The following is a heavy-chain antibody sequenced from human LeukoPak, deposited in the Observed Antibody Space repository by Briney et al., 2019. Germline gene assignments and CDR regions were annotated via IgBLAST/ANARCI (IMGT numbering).Heavy chain of an antibody. CDR2: INHSGST. CDR1: GGSFSGYY. Sequence: SETLSLTCAVYGGSFSGYYWSWIRQPPGKGLEWIGEINHSGSTNYNPSLKSRVTISVDTSKNQFSLKLSSVTAADTAVYYCARATYGMDVWGQGTTVTVSS. CDR3: ARATYGMDV. J-gene: IGHJ6*02. V-gene: IGHV4-34*01.